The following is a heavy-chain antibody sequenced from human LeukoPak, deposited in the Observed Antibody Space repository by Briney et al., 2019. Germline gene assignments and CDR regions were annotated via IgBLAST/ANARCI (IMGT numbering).Heavy chain of an antibody. CDR3: ARGAGDYDFWSGYYVYYYYYGMDV. CDR1: GYTFTSYG. CDR2: ISAYNGNT. V-gene: IGHV1-18*01. Sequence: ASVKVSCKASGYTFTSYGISWVRQAPGRGLEWMGWISAYNGNTNYAQKLQGRVTMTTDTSTSTAYMELRSLRSDDTVVYYCARGAGDYDFWSGYYVYYYYYGMDVWGQGTTVTVSS. J-gene: IGHJ6*02. D-gene: IGHD3-3*01.